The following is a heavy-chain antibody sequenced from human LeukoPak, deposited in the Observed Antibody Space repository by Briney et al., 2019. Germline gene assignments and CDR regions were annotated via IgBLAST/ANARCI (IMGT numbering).Heavy chain of an antibody. J-gene: IGHJ6*02. Sequence: PGGSLRLSCAASGFTFSSYAMSWVRQAPGKGLEWVSAISGSGGSTYYADSVKGRFTISRDNSKNTLYLQMNSLRAEDTAVYYCAKDHRYFDWLLTPPHGMDVWGQGTTVTVSS. CDR2: ISGSGGST. CDR1: GFTFSSYA. D-gene: IGHD3-9*01. CDR3: AKDHRYFDWLLTPPHGMDV. V-gene: IGHV3-23*01.